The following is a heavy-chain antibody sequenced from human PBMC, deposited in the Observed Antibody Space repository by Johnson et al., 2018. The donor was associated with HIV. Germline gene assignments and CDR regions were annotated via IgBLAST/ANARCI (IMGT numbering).Heavy chain of an antibody. CDR3: ARVLGPYAFDI. Sequence: VQLVESGGGLVQPGGSLRLSCTASGFTFSNYAMSCVRQAPGKGLEWVLAISGGGGSTYYAASLKGRFTISRDNSKNTLYLQMNSLRAEDTAVYYCARVLGPYAFDIWGQGTMVTVSS. CDR2: ISGGGGST. V-gene: IGHV3-23*04. CDR1: GFTFSNYA. J-gene: IGHJ3*02.